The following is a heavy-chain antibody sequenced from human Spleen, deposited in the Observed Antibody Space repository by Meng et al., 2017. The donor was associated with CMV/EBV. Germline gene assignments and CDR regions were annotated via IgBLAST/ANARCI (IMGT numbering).Heavy chain of an antibody. V-gene: IGHV3-11*01. CDR2: ISNSGTTI. J-gene: IGHJ5*02. CDR1: GFTFSDYY. CDR3: ARDAWESSGPEWFDP. D-gene: IGHD3-22*01. Sequence: GESPKISCAASGFTFSDYYMSWIRQAPGKGLEWVSYISNSGTTIYYADSVKGRFTISRDNTKNSLYLQMSSLRAEDTAVYYCARDAWESSGPEWFDPWGQGTLVTVSS.